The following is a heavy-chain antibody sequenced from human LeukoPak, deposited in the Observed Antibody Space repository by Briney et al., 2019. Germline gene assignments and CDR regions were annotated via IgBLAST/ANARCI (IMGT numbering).Heavy chain of an antibody. Sequence: SETLSLTCAVSGGSIRNYYWSWIRQLAGKGLEWIGRIFPRGSTTYNSFFKSRVTMSPYTSKNHFSLKLSSVTAADTAIYYCARGRYCTATTCDAGGDAFDIWGQGTMVTVSS. CDR1: GGSIRNYY. D-gene: IGHD2-2*01. CDR2: IFPRGST. V-gene: IGHV4-4*07. CDR3: ARGRYCTATTCDAGGDAFDI. J-gene: IGHJ3*02.